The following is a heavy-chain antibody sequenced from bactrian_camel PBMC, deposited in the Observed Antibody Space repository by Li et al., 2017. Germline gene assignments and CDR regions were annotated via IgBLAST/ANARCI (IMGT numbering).Heavy chain of an antibody. J-gene: IGHJ6*01. D-gene: IGHD5*01. CDR1: GYTYNRNC. CDR3: AGWGSRVDFSF. V-gene: IGHV3S1*01. CDR2: IATGSGNT. Sequence: HVQLVESGGGSVQAGGDLRLSCAASGYTYNRNCMAWFRQAPGKEREGVARIATGSGNTYYADSVKGRFTLSRDNAKNTLCLQLNTLKTEDTAMYYCAGWGSRVDFSFWGQGTQVTVS.